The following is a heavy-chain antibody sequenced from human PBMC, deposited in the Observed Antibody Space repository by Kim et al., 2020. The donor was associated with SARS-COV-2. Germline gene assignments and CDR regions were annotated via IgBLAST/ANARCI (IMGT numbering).Heavy chain of an antibody. CDR1: GFTFSSYG. Sequence: PGGSLRFSCAASGFTFSSYGMHWVRQAPGKGLEWVAVIWYDGSNKYYADSVKGRFTISRDNSKNTLYLQMNSLRAEDTAVYYCARGPLVSVMVRGIGYGMDVWGQGTTVTVSS. J-gene: IGHJ6*02. CDR3: ARGPLVSVMVRGIGYGMDV. D-gene: IGHD3-10*01. CDR2: IWYDGSNK. V-gene: IGHV3-33*01.